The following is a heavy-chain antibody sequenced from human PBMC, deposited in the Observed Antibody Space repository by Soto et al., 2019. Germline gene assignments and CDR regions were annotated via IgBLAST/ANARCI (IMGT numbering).Heavy chain of an antibody. CDR2: ISSDGSNR. V-gene: IGHV3-30*18. CDR3: AKKYDGTYYAGADS. CDR1: GFTFNEYG. J-gene: IGHJ4*02. D-gene: IGHD1-26*01. Sequence: HAQLVESGGGVVQPGRSLRLSCAASGFTFNEYGMHWVRQAPGKGLEWVAVISSDGSNRHYADSVKGRFTISRDNSKNTLYLQMSSLRADDTAVYYCAKKYDGTYYAGADSWGQGTLVTVSS.